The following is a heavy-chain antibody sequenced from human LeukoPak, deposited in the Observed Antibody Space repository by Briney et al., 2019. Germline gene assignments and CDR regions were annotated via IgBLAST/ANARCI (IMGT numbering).Heavy chain of an antibody. J-gene: IGHJ4*02. Sequence: GGSLRLSCAASGFALSSYWMSWVRQAPGKGLEWVADIKHDGSEKDYVDSVKGRFTFSRDNANDSLYLQMNSLRAEDTAVYYCARDGFSSSWSGGYFDCWGQGTLVTVSS. CDR1: GFALSSYW. V-gene: IGHV3-7*05. CDR2: IKHDGSEK. CDR3: ARDGFSSSWSGGYFDC. D-gene: IGHD6-13*01.